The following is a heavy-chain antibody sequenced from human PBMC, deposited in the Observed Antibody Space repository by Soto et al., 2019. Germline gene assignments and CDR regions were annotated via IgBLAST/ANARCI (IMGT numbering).Heavy chain of an antibody. D-gene: IGHD6-6*01. CDR1: GFTFSSYA. J-gene: IGHJ3*02. CDR3: ARDLSYSSSSDDAFDI. Sequence: GGSLRLSFAASGFTFSSYAMHWVRQAPGKGLEWVAVISYVGSNKYYADSVKGRFTISRDNSKNTLYLQMNSLRAEDTAVYYCARDLSYSSSSDDAFDIWGQGTMVTVSS. V-gene: IGHV3-30-3*01. CDR2: ISYVGSNK.